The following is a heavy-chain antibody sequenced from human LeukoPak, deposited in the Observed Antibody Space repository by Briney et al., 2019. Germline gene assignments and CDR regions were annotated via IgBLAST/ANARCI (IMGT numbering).Heavy chain of an antibody. J-gene: IGHJ4*02. D-gene: IGHD3-22*01. CDR3: ARDGYYDSSNDFDY. Sequence: GVSLRLSCAASGFTFSSYSMNWVRQAPGKGLELVSSISSSRSYIYYADSVKGRFTISRDNAKNSLYLQMNRLRAEDTAVYYCARDGYYDSSNDFDYWGQGTLVTVSS. V-gene: IGHV3-21*01. CDR1: GFTFSSYS. CDR2: ISSSRSYI.